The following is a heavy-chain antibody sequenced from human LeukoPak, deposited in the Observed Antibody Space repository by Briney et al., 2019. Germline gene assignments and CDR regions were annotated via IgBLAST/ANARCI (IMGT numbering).Heavy chain of an antibody. J-gene: IGHJ4*02. D-gene: IGHD5-24*01. V-gene: IGHV3-15*01. CDR1: GSTFSNAW. CDR3: TTESVEMATITGGTFDY. CDR2: IKSKTDGGTT. Sequence: GGSLRLSCAASGSTFSNAWMSWVRQAPGKGLEWVGRIKSKTDGGTTDYAAPVKGRFTISRDDSKNTLYLQMNSLKTEDTAVYYCTTESVEMATITGGTFDYWGQGTLVTVSS.